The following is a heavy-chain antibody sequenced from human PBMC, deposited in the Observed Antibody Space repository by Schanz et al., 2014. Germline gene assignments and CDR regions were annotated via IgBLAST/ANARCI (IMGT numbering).Heavy chain of an antibody. J-gene: IGHJ5*02. V-gene: IGHV4-4*07. CDR2: IYSRGSS. CDR1: GFTFSSYA. CDR3: ARGGSVATIAPYTWFDP. D-gene: IGHD5-12*01. Sequence: QVQMVESGGGVVQPGRSLRLSCAASGFTFSSYAMHWVRQPAGKGLEWIGRIYSRGSSTYNPSLKSRVTISIDTSNNQFSLKLNSVTAADTAVYYCARGGSVATIAPYTWFDPWGQGTLVTVSS.